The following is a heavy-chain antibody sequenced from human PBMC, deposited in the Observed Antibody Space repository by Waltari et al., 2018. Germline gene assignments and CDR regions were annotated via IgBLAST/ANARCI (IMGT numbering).Heavy chain of an antibody. CDR2: IRSKAYGGTP. D-gene: IGHD3-3*01. J-gene: IGHJ4*02. V-gene: IGHV3-49*04. Sequence: EVQLVESGGGLTQPGRSLRLSCTTSGLVFSSFSISWVRQAPGKGLEWVGFIRSKAYGGTPKYAASVGDRFTMSRDDSKSIAYLEMNSLKTEDTAMYFCTTQNTFWSWSYWGRGTLVTVSS. CDR1: GLVFSSFS. CDR3: TTQNTFWSWSY.